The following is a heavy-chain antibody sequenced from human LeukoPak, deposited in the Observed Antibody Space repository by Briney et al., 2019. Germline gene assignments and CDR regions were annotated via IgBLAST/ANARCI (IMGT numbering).Heavy chain of an antibody. CDR2: ISSSSIYI. CDR3: AREDAGGYVDY. D-gene: IGHD5-12*01. Sequence: TTGGSLRLSCAASGFTFTTYTMNWVRQAPGKGLEWVSSISSSSIYIYYADSLEGRFTISRDNAKNSLYLQIDSLRADDTAVYYCAREDAGGYVDYWGQGSLVTVSS. V-gene: IGHV3-21*01. J-gene: IGHJ4*02. CDR1: GFTFTTYT.